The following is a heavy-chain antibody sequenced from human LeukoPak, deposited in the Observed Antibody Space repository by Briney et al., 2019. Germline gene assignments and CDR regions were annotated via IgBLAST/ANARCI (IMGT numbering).Heavy chain of an antibody. D-gene: IGHD4-17*01. CDR3: AKVSTVTTGYHY. V-gene: IGHV3-30*18. Sequence: PGGSLRLSCAASGFTFSSYGMPWVRQAPGKGLEWVAVISYDGSNKYYADSVKGRFTISRDNSKNTLYLQMNSLRAEDTAVYYCAKVSTVTTGYHYWGQGTLVTVSS. CDR1: GFTFSSYG. J-gene: IGHJ4*02. CDR2: ISYDGSNK.